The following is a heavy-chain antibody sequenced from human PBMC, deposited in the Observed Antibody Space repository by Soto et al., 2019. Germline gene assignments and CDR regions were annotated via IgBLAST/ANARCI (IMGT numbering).Heavy chain of an antibody. D-gene: IGHD2-21*02. V-gene: IGHV3-7*01. CDR3: ARDCSGGDCYY. CDR2: IKEDGSEK. CDR1: GFSLSYYW. J-gene: IGHJ4*02. Sequence: EVQLVESGGGLVQPGGSLKLSCAASGFSLSYYWMSWVRQAPGKGLEWVANIKEDGSEKYYVDSVKGRFTISRDNAKNSVYLQMKSLRVEDTVVYYCARDCSGGDCYYWGQGTLVTVSS.